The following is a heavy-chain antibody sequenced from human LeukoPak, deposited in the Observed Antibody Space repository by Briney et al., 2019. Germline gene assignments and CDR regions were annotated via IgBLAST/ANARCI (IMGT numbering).Heavy chain of an antibody. CDR2: INPSGGST. J-gene: IGHJ3*02. V-gene: IGHV1-46*01. D-gene: IGHD1-26*01. CDR1: GYTFTSYY. CDR3: ARDAGSVGATIRGAFDI. Sequence: GASVKDSCKASGYTFTSYYMHWVRQAPGQGLEWMGIINPSGGSTSYAEKFQGRVTMTRDMSTSTVYMELSSLRSEDTAVYYCARDAGSVGATIRGAFDIWGQGTMVAVSS.